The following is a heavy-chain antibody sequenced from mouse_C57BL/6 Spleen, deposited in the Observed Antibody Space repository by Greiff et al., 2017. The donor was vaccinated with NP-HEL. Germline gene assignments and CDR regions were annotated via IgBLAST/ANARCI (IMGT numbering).Heavy chain of an antibody. CDR3: ARGLPPDY. CDR2: ISYDGSN. CDR1: GYSITSGYY. D-gene: IGHD3-1*01. V-gene: IGHV3-6*01. J-gene: IGHJ2*01. Sequence: ESGPGLVKPSQSLSLTCSVTGYSITSGYYWNWIRQFPGNKLEWMGYISYDGSNNYNPSLKNRISITRDTSKNQFFLKLNSVTTEDTATYYCARGLPPDYWGQGTTLTVSS.